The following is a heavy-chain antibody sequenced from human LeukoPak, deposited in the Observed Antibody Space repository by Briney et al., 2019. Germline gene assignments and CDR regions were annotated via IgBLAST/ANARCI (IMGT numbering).Heavy chain of an antibody. CDR3: TSVYSVSYPYYFDY. J-gene: IGHJ4*02. CDR1: GYTFSNYW. CDR2: VNNDGSST. D-gene: IGHD1-26*01. V-gene: IGHV3-74*01. Sequence: QPGGSLRLSCAASGYTFSNYWMHWVRQAPGKGLVWVSRVNNDGSSTTYADSVKGRFTISRDNTKNTLYLQMNSIRAEDTAVYYYTSVYSVSYPYYFDYWGQGTLVTVSS.